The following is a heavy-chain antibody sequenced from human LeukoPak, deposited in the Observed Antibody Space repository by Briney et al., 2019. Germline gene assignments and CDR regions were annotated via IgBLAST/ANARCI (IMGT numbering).Heavy chain of an antibody. D-gene: IGHD5-18*01. Sequence: GGSLRLSCAASGFSFSSYGMNWVRQAPGKGLEWVSFISSSSSYIHYADSVKGRFTISRDNARNSLSLQMNSLRAEDTAVYYCAKIARGYSYGPFDYWGQGTLVTVSS. CDR3: AKIARGYSYGPFDY. CDR2: ISSSSSYI. V-gene: IGHV3-21*04. J-gene: IGHJ4*02. CDR1: GFSFSSYG.